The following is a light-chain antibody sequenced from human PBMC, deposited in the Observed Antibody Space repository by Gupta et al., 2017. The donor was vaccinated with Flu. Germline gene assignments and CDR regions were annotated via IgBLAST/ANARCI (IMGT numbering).Light chain of an antibody. CDR1: QSISNC. V-gene: IGKV1-16*01. J-gene: IGKJ1*01. Sequence: GYRVTITCLASQSISNCLDWYQQRPGDAPKLLIFKASSLQGGVPSRFSGSGSGAEFTLTITSLQPEDSATYYCQQYNSYPQTFGQGTKV. CDR2: KAS. CDR3: QQYNSYPQT.